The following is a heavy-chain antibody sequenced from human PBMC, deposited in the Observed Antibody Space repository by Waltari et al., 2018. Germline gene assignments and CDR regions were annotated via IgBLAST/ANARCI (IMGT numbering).Heavy chain of an antibody. CDR2: IIPMFGTV. Sequence: QVQLVQSGAEVRKPGSSVTVSCKASRGTFSIYAVPWVRQAPGLGLGWMGRIIPMFGTVKYAQKFQGRVSITADESTNTAYMELSSLRSEDTAVYYCAREISDDILTGYYLDYWGQGTLVTVSS. J-gene: IGHJ4*02. D-gene: IGHD3-9*01. V-gene: IGHV1-69*15. CDR1: RGTFSIYA. CDR3: AREISDDILTGYYLDY.